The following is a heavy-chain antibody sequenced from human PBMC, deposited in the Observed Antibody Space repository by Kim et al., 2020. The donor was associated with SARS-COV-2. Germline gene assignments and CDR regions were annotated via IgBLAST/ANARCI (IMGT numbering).Heavy chain of an antibody. CDR3: AREGYSSSWYQPYYYYYYGMDV. J-gene: IGHJ6*02. D-gene: IGHD6-13*01. CDR2: ISAYNGNT. Sequence: ASVKVSCKASGYTFTSYGISWVRQAPGQGLEWMGWISAYNGNTNYAQKLQGRVTMTTDTSTSTAYMELRSLRSDDTAVYYCAREGYSSSWYQPYYYYYYGMDVWGQGTTVTVSS. V-gene: IGHV1-18*01. CDR1: GYTFTSYG.